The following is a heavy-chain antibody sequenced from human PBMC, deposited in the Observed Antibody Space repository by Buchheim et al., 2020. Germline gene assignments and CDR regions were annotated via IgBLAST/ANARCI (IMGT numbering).Heavy chain of an antibody. CDR1: GFTFSNYE. CDR3: ARVGGPYYDSSAYFGY. J-gene: IGHJ4*02. V-gene: IGHV3-74*02. D-gene: IGHD3-22*01. Sequence: EVQLVESGGGLVQPGGSLRLSCAASGFTFSNYEMNWVRQAPGKGLVWVSRINSDGTSTGYADSVRGRFTISRDNAKNTLYLQMNSLRAEDTAVYYCARVGGPYYDSSAYFGYWGQGTL. CDR2: INSDGTST.